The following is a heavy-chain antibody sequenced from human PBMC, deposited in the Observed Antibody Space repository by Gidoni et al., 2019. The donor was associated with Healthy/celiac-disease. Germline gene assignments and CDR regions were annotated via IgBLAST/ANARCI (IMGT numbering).Heavy chain of an antibody. J-gene: IGHJ6*02. CDR1: GFTFSSYG. CDR3: AREAAAGPYYYYGMDV. Sequence: QVQLVESGGGVVQPGRSLRLSCAASGFTFSSYGMHWVRQAPGQGLEWVAVISYDGSNKYYADSVKGRFTISRDNSKNTLYLQMNSLRAEDTAVYYCAREAAAGPYYYYGMDVWGQGTTVTVSS. V-gene: IGHV3-30*03. D-gene: IGHD6-13*01. CDR2: ISYDGSNK.